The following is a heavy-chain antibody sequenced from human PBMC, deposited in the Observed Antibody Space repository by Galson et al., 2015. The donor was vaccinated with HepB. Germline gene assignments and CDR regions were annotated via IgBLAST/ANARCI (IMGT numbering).Heavy chain of an antibody. V-gene: IGHV5-10-1*01. Sequence: QSGAEVKKPGEPLRISCKGSGYSFTSYWISWVRQMPGKGLEWMGRIDPSDSYTNYSPSFQGHVTSSADKSISTAYLQWSSLKASDTAMYYCARLAYLTDIVVVPAAMPASHYYYGMDVWGQGTTVTVSS. J-gene: IGHJ6*02. CDR2: IDPSDSYT. CDR3: ARLAYLTDIVVVPAAMPASHYYYGMDV. D-gene: IGHD2-2*01. CDR1: GYSFTSYW.